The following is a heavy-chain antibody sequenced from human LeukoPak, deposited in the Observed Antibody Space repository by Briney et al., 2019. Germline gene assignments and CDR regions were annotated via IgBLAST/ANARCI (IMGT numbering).Heavy chain of an antibody. CDR3: ARDITMVSYDY. Sequence: ASVKVSCKASGYTFTGYYMHWVRQPPGQGLEWMGRINPNSGGTNYAQKFQGRVTMTRDTSISTAYMELSRLRSDDTAVYYCARDITMVSYDYWGQGTLVTVSS. V-gene: IGHV1-2*06. J-gene: IGHJ4*02. CDR2: INPNSGGT. D-gene: IGHD3-10*01. CDR1: GYTFTGYY.